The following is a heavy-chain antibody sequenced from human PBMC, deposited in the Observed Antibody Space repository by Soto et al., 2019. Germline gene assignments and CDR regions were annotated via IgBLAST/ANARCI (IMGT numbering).Heavy chain of an antibody. V-gene: IGHV3-7*01. D-gene: IGHD4-4*01. CDR2: IKQDGSEK. Sequence: PGGSLRLSCAASGFTFSSYWMSWVRQAPGRGLEWVANIKQDGSEKYYVDSVKGRFTISRDNAKNSLYLQMNSLRAEDTAVYYCARDSVPKAYSNYVYFDYWGQGTLVTVSS. J-gene: IGHJ4*02. CDR1: GFTFSSYW. CDR3: ARDSVPKAYSNYVYFDY.